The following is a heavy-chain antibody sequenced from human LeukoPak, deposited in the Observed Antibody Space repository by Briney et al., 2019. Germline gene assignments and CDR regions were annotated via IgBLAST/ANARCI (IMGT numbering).Heavy chain of an antibody. CDR2: ISAYNGNT. CDR3: ARVPHIVVVPAAKEDAFDI. J-gene: IGHJ3*02. Sequence: ASVKVSCKASGGTFSSYAISWVRQAPGQGLEWMGWISAYNGNTNYAQKLQGRVTMTTDTSTSTAYMELRGLRSDDTAVYYCARVPHIVVVPAAKEDAFDIWGQGTMVTVSS. V-gene: IGHV1-18*01. CDR1: GGTFSSYA. D-gene: IGHD2-2*01.